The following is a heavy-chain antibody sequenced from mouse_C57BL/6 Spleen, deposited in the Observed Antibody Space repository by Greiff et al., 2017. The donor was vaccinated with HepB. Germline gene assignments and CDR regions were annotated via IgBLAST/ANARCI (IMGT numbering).Heavy chain of an antibody. CDR1: GFTFSSYT. Sequence: EVKVVESGGGLVKPGGSLKLSCAASGFTFSSYTMSWVRQTPEKRLEWVATISGGGGNTYYPDSVKGRFTISRDNAKNTLYLQMSSLRSEDTALYYCARGDYYGSRGYFDYWGQGTTLTVSS. J-gene: IGHJ2*01. CDR3: ARGDYYGSRGYFDY. D-gene: IGHD1-1*01. V-gene: IGHV5-9*01. CDR2: ISGGGGNT.